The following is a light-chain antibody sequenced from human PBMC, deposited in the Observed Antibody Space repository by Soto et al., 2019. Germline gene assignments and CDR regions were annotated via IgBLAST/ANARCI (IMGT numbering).Light chain of an antibody. CDR3: QQTFSPPYT. V-gene: IGKV1-39*01. J-gene: IGKJ2*01. CDR2: VAS. CDR1: QNINNN. Sequence: DIHMTQSPSSLSASVGDRVTITCRASQNINNNLSWYQQKPGKAPKFLIYVASTLQRGVPSRFSGGGSGTEFTLTISSLQPEDFATYYCQQTFSPPYTFGQETKLE.